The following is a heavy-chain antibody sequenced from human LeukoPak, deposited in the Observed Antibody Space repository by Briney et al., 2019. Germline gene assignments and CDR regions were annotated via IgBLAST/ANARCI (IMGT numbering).Heavy chain of an antibody. CDR3: AKGGWVAVTGMDS. J-gene: IGHJ4*02. CDR1: GYTFTSYY. CDR2: INTKTGNP. V-gene: IGHV7-4-1*02. D-gene: IGHD6-19*01. Sequence: GASVKVPCKASGYTFTSYYMHWVRQAPGQGPEWMGYINTKTGNPTYAQGFTGRFVFSLDTSVSTAYLQISSLKPEDTGVYYCAKGGWVAVTGMDSWGQGTLVTVSS.